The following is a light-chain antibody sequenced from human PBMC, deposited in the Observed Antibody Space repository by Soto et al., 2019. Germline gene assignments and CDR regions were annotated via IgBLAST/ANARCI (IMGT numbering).Light chain of an antibody. CDR3: QQYYITPLT. Sequence: DIVMTQSPDSLAVSLGERATINCKSSQSVLYSSNNKNYLAWYQQKPGQPPTLRIYWASTRESGVPDRFSGSGAGTDFTLSISSLQAEDVAVYYCQQYYITPLTFGPGTKVDI. CDR2: WAS. J-gene: IGKJ3*01. V-gene: IGKV4-1*01. CDR1: QSVLYSSNNKNY.